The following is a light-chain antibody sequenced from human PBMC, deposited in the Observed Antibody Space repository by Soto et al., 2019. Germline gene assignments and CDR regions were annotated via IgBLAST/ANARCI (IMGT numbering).Light chain of an antibody. CDR3: KQYGSSPPWT. Sequence: EIWLTQSPGTLSLSPGERATLSCRSSQSVSSTYLAWYQQKPGQAPRLLIYGASSRATGIPDRFSGSGSGTDFTLTISSLEPEYCAVYDCKQYGSSPPWTVGQGTKVE. V-gene: IGKV3-20*01. CDR2: GAS. J-gene: IGKJ1*01. CDR1: QSVSSTY.